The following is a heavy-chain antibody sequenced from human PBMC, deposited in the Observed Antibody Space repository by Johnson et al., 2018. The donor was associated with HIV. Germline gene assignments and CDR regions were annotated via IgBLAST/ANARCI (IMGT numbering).Heavy chain of an antibody. D-gene: IGHD6-13*01. CDR1: GFTFSSYA. CDR3: ARLPSGYSRDEFNI. Sequence: VQVLESGGGVVQPGRSLRLSCAASGFTFSSYAMHWVRQAPGKGLEWVSTISGSGSSTYYADSVKGRFTISRDNSKNTLYVQMNSLRAEDTAVYFCARLPSGYSRDEFNIWGQGTMVTVSS. J-gene: IGHJ3*02. V-gene: IGHV3-23*01. CDR2: ISGSGSST.